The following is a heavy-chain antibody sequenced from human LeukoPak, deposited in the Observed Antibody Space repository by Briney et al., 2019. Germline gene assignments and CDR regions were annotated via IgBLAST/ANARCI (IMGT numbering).Heavy chain of an antibody. D-gene: IGHD3-9*01. CDR3: TRDLMDYDVSTGLHHYYMDV. Sequence: GGSLRLSCAASGFTFSSYSMNWVRQAPGKGLVWVSRINGDGRNINYADSVRGRFTISRDNAKNTLFLQMNTLRVEDTAVYYCTRDLMDYDVSTGLHHYYMDVWGQGTTVTVSS. CDR1: GFTFSSYS. V-gene: IGHV3-74*01. CDR2: INGDGRNI. J-gene: IGHJ6*02.